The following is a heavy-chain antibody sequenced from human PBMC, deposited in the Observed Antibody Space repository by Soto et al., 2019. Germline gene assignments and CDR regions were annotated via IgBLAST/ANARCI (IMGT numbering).Heavy chain of an antibody. V-gene: IGHV3-11*06. J-gene: IGHJ4*02. Sequence: PGGSLRLSCAASGFTFSDYYMSWIRQAPGKGLEWVSYISSSSSYTNYADSVKGRFTISRDNAKNSLYLQMNSLRAEDTAVYYCARSVAGNRFDYWGQGTLVTVPS. CDR3: ARSVAGNRFDY. CDR2: ISSSSSYT. CDR1: GFTFSDYY. D-gene: IGHD2-15*01.